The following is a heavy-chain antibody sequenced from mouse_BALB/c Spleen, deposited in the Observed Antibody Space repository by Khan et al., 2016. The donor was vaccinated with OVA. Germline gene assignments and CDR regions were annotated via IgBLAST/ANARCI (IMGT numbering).Heavy chain of an antibody. D-gene: IGHD2-12*01. V-gene: IGHV2-3*01. J-gene: IGHJ4*01. Sequence: QVQLKQSGPGLVAPSQSLSIPCPVSGFSLTSYGLSWVRPSPGKGLEWLGVIWGDGSTNYHSTLISRLIISKDNSKSQVFLKLTGLQTDDTATYYCAKVTPDYYSMDYWGQGTSVTVSS. CDR1: GFSLTSYG. CDR2: IWGDGST. CDR3: AKVTPDYYSMDY.